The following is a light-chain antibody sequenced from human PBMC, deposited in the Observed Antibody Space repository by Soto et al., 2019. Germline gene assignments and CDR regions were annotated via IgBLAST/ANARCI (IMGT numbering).Light chain of an antibody. Sequence: QYVLTQPPSASGSPGQSVTISCTGISSDVGDYNYVSWYQQHPDKDPKFLIHEVSKRASGVPDRFSGAKSGNTASLTVSGLQAEDEADYYCSSYAGNNKLIFGGGTKLTVL. CDR3: SSYAGNNKLI. CDR1: SSDVGDYNY. CDR2: EVS. J-gene: IGLJ2*01. V-gene: IGLV2-8*01.